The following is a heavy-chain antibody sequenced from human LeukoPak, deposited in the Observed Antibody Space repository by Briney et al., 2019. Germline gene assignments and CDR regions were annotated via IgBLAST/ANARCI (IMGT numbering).Heavy chain of an antibody. V-gene: IGHV4-59*11. CDR2: IHYGGST. CDR3: ARDSVDESSGYYPSGAFDL. Sequence: SETLSLTCTGSSGSITRHYWTWLRQPPGKGLEWIGYIHYGGSTNYNPSLKSRVTISVDTSKKPFSLNMSSVTPADTALYYCARDSVDESSGYYPSGAFDLWGQGTLVTVSS. CDR1: SGSITRHY. D-gene: IGHD3-22*01. J-gene: IGHJ3*01.